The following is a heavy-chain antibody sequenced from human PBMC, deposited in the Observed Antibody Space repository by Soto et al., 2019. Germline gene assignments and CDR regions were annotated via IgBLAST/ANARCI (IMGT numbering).Heavy chain of an antibody. J-gene: IGHJ6*02. D-gene: IGHD6-6*01. V-gene: IGHV1-24*01. Sequence: ASVKVSCKXSGYTLTELSMHWVRQAPGKGLEWMGGFDPEDGETIYAQKFQGRVTMTEDTSTDTAYMELSSLRSEDTAVYYCATAAARHYYYGMDVWGQGTTVTVSS. CDR3: ATAAARHYYYGMDV. CDR1: GYTLTELS. CDR2: FDPEDGET.